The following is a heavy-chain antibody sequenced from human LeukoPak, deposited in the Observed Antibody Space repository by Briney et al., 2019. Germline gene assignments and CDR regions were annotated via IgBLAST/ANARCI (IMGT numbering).Heavy chain of an antibody. Sequence: PGGSLRLSCAASGFTFSSTWMNWVRQAPGKGLVWVSRINSDGSTITYADSVKGRFTISRDNAKNTLYLEMNSLRAEDTALYYCARLPWYWGQGTLVTVSS. CDR2: INSDGSTI. CDR3: ARLPWY. V-gene: IGHV3-74*01. CDR1: GFTFSSTW. D-gene: IGHD1-14*01. J-gene: IGHJ4*02.